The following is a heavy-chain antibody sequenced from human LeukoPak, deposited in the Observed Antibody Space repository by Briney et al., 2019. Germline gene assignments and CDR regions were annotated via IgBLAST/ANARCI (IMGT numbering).Heavy chain of an antibody. Sequence: GGSLRLPCAASGFTFSNYWMSWVRQAPGKGLEWVANIKDDGSESYYVDSVKGRFTISRDNAKNSLYLQMTSLRDEDTAVYYCARTIRGYWGQGTLVTVSS. CDR2: IKDDGSES. CDR1: GFTFSNYW. CDR3: ARTIRGY. D-gene: IGHD4/OR15-4a*01. V-gene: IGHV3-7*01. J-gene: IGHJ4*02.